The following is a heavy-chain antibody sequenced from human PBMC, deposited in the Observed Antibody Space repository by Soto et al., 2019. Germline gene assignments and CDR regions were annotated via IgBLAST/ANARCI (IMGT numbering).Heavy chain of an antibody. D-gene: IGHD2-15*01. Sequence: ASVKVSFKASGYTFTTYPIHWVRQAPGQRLEWMGWINVGNGNTKYSQRFQGRVTITRDTSASTTDMELSSLRSEDTAVYYCARGWWGGMDIWGQGTTVTVSS. CDR3: ARGWWGGMDI. CDR1: GYTFTTYP. CDR2: INVGNGNT. J-gene: IGHJ6*02. V-gene: IGHV1-3*01.